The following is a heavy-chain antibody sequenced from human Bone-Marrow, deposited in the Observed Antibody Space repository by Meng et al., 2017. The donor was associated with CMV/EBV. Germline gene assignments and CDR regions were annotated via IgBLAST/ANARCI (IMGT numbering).Heavy chain of an antibody. J-gene: IGHJ4*02. CDR3: ARLWGVRGYYFDY. D-gene: IGHD3-10*01. CDR2: ISSSSSYI. CDR1: GFIFSSYS. V-gene: IGHV3-21*01. Sequence: GESLKISCAASGFIFSSYSMNWVRQAPGKGLEWVSSISSSSSYIYYADSVKGRFTISSDNAKNSLYLQMNSLRAEDTAVYYCARLWGVRGYYFDYWGQGTLVTVSS.